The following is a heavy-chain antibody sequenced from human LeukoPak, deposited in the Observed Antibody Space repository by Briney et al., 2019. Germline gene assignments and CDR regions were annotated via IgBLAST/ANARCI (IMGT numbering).Heavy chain of an antibody. D-gene: IGHD2/OR15-2a*01. CDR2: INNDGSDT. Sequence: GRSLRLSCAASGFTFTSYWMHWVRQAPGKGLVWVSRINNDGSDTIYADSVKGRFTISRDNAKNTLYLEMNSLRAEDTAVYYCSRGGFSHGFDMGGPGTLVAVSS. CDR1: GFTFTSYW. V-gene: IGHV3-74*01. CDR3: SRGGFSHGFDM. J-gene: IGHJ3*02.